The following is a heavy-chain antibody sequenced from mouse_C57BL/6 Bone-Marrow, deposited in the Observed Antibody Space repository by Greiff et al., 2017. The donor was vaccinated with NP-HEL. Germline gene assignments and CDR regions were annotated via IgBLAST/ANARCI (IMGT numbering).Heavy chain of an antibody. V-gene: IGHV5-6*02. CDR2: ISSGGSYT. CDR1: GFTFSSYG. CDR3: ARHYYSNYFDY. Sequence: DVKLVESGGDLVKPGGSLKLSCAASGFTFSSYGMSWVRQTPDKRLEWVATISSGGSYTYYPDSVKGRFTLSRDNAKNTLYLQMSSLKSEDTAMYYCARHYYSNYFDYWGQGTTLTVSS. J-gene: IGHJ2*01. D-gene: IGHD2-5*01.